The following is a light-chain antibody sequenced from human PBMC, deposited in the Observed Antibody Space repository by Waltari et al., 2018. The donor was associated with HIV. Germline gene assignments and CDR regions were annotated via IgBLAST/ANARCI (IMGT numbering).Light chain of an antibody. CDR1: QSLRNTY. J-gene: IGKJ5*01. CDR3: QQYAGAPRT. CDR2: GTS. V-gene: IGKV3-20*01. Sequence: EIVLTQSPGTLSLSTGERATLSCGASQSLRNTYLGWHQQRPGQAPRLLIYGTSNRATGIPDRFVGTGSGTNFTLTITRLEPEDFAIYYCQQYAGAPRTFGQGTRLEIK.